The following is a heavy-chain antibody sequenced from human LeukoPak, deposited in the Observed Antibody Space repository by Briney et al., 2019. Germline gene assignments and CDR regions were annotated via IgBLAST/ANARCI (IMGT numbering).Heavy chain of an antibody. J-gene: IGHJ4*02. CDR2: IIPIFGTA. CDR1: GGTFSSYA. D-gene: IGHD1-26*01. V-gene: IGHV1-69*06. CDR3: ATVLAGGADFDY. Sequence: SVKVSCKASGGTFSSYAISWVRQAPGQGLEWMGGIIPIFGTANYAQKFQGRVTITADKSTSTAYMELSSLRSEDTAVYFCATVLAGGADFDYWGQGTLVTVSS.